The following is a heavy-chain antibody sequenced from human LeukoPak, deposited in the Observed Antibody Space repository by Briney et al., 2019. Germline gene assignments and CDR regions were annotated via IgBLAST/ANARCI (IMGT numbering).Heavy chain of an antibody. CDR1: GGSISSSSYY. CDR2: IYYSGST. Sequence: PSETLSLTCTVSGGSISSSSYYWGWIRQPPGTGLEWIGSIYYSGSTCYNPSLKSRVTISVDTSKNQFSLKLSSVTAADTAVYYCARVRSYYYYMDVWGKGTTVTVSS. CDR3: ARVRSYYYYMDV. J-gene: IGHJ6*03. D-gene: IGHD6-19*01. V-gene: IGHV4-39*07.